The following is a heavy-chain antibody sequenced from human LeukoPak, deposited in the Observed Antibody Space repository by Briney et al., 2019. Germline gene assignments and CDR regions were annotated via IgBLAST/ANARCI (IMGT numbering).Heavy chain of an antibody. J-gene: IGHJ6*02. V-gene: IGHV3-48*01. Sequence: GGSLTLSCAASGFTFSGYSMNWVRQAPGKGLEWVSYISSSSSTIYYADSVKGRFAISRDNAKNSLYLQMNSLRAEDTAVYYCARDRPPYDFWSGYYRPIESVGMDVWGQGTTVTVSS. D-gene: IGHD3-3*01. CDR2: ISSSSSTI. CDR3: ARDRPPYDFWSGYYRPIESVGMDV. CDR1: GFTFSGYS.